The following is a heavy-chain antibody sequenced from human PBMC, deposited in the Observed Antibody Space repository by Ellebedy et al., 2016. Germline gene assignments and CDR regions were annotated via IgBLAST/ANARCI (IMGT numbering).Heavy chain of an antibody. Sequence: SGPTLVKPTQTLTLTCTFSGFSLSTSGVGVGWIRRPPGKALEWLALIYWNDDKRYSPSLKSRPTVTKDTSKNQVVLTLTNMDPVDTATYYCAHLPAGPSMFYFDYWGQGTLVTVSS. D-gene: IGHD2-2*01. CDR1: GFSLSTSGVG. CDR3: AHLPAGPSMFYFDY. J-gene: IGHJ4*02. CDR2: IYWNDDK. V-gene: IGHV2-5*01.